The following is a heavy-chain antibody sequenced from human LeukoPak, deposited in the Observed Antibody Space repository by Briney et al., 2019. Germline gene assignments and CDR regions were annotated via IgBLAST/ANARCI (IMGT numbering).Heavy chain of an antibody. Sequence: ASVKVSCKASGCTFTGYYMHWVRQAPGQGLEWMGWINPNSGGTNYAQKFQGRVTMTRDTSISTAYMELSRLRSDDTAVYYCARGYYYDSSGYYRDFDYWGQGTLVTVSS. CDR2: INPNSGGT. CDR1: GCTFTGYY. V-gene: IGHV1-2*02. CDR3: ARGYYYDSSGYYRDFDY. D-gene: IGHD3-22*01. J-gene: IGHJ4*02.